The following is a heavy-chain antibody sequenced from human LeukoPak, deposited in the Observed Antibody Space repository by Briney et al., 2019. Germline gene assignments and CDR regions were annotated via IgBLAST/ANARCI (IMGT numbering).Heavy chain of an antibody. V-gene: IGHV4-39*01. CDR3: ARSPGTVFDY. Sequence: SETLSLTCTVSGGSISSSNYYWGWIRQPPGKGLEWIGTIYYSGSTYYTPSLKSRVTISVDTSKNQFSLKLSSMTAADTAVYYCARSPGTVFDYWGQGTLVTVSS. J-gene: IGHJ4*02. CDR2: IYYSGST. CDR1: GGSISSSNYY. D-gene: IGHD4-17*01.